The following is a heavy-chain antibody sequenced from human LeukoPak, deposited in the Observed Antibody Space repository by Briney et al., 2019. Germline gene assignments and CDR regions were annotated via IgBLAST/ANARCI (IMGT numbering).Heavy chain of an antibody. D-gene: IGHD2-21*01. CDR3: ARNKPHIFRNRLAFDI. CDR1: GFTFSSYS. V-gene: IGHV3-21*01. Sequence: GGSLRLSCAASGFTFSSYSMNWVRQAPGKGLEWVSSISSSSSYIYYADSVKGRFTISRDNAKNSLYLQMNSLRAEDTAVYYCARNKPHIFRNRLAFDIWGKGTMVTVSS. J-gene: IGHJ3*02. CDR2: ISSSSSYI.